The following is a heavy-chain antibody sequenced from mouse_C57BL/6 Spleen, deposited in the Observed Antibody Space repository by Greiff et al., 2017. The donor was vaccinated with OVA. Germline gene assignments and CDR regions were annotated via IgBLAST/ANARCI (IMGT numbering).Heavy chain of an antibody. D-gene: IGHD4-1*01. CDR3: ARGGTGRAMDY. CDR1: GYAFSSYW. J-gene: IGHJ4*01. CDR2: IYPGDGDT. Sequence: VQLQQSGAELVKPGASVKISCKASGYAFSSYWMNWVKQRPGKGLEWIGQIYPGDGDTNYNGKFKGKATLTADKSSSTAYMQLSSLTSEDSAVYFCARGGTGRAMDYWGQGTSVTVSS. V-gene: IGHV1-80*01.